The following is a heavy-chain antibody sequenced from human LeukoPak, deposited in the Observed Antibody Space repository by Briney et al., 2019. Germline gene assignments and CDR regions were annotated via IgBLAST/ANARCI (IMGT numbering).Heavy chain of an antibody. CDR2: IYHSGST. Sequence: PSGTLSLTCAVSGGSLSSSNWWSWVRQPPGKGLEWIGEIYHSGSTNYNPSLKSRVTISVDTSKNQFSPKLSSVTAADTAVYYCARVRVLRYSYYYYGMDVWGKGTTVTVSS. V-gene: IGHV4-4*02. J-gene: IGHJ6*04. D-gene: IGHD3-3*01. CDR3: ARVRVLRYSYYYYGMDV. CDR1: GGSLSSSNW.